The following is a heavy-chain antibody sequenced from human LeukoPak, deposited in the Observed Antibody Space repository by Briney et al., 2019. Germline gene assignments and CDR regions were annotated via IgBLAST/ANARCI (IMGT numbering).Heavy chain of an antibody. Sequence: SETLSLTCAVYGGSFSGYYWSWIRQPPGKGLEWIGEINHSGSTNYNPSLKSRVTISVDTSKNQFSLKLSSVTAADTAVYYCARGKRRGWELLGFDYWSQGTLVTVSS. CDR3: ARGKRRGWELLGFDY. J-gene: IGHJ4*02. CDR1: GGSFSGYY. D-gene: IGHD1-26*01. CDR2: INHSGST. V-gene: IGHV4-34*01.